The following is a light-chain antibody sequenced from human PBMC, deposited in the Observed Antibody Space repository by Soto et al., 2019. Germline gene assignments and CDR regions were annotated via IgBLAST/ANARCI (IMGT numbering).Light chain of an antibody. Sequence: QSVVTQPPSASGSPGQSVTIPCTGTSSDVGGYNYVSWYQQHPGKAPKLMIYEVSKRPSGVPDRFSGSKSGNTASLTVSGLQAEDEAEYYCSSYAGSNNVVFGGGTKLTVL. CDR3: SSYAGSNNVV. J-gene: IGLJ2*01. CDR2: EVS. CDR1: SSDVGGYNY. V-gene: IGLV2-8*01.